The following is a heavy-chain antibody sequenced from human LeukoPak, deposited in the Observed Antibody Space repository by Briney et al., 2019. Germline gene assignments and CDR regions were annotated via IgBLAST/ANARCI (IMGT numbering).Heavy chain of an antibody. D-gene: IGHD3-3*01. Sequence: SETLSRTCTVSGGSISSYYWSWIRQPPGKGLEWIGYIYYSGSTNYNHSLKSRVTISVETSKNQFTLKLSSVTAADTAVYYCARAPYDFWSGYFHWGQGTLVTVSS. V-gene: IGHV4-59*01. CDR1: GGSISSYY. CDR2: IYYSGST. J-gene: IGHJ4*02. CDR3: ARAPYDFWSGYFH.